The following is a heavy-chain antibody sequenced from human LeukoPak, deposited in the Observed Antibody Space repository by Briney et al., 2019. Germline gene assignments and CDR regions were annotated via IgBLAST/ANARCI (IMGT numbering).Heavy chain of an antibody. V-gene: IGHV4-39*01. Sequence: SETLSLTCTVSAGSISSSSYYWGWISQPPGKGLEWIGSIYYSGSTYYNPSLKSRVTISVDTSKNQFSLKLSSVTAADTAVYYCASRHSGWYLGDAFDIWGQGTMVTVSS. D-gene: IGHD6-19*01. CDR2: IYYSGST. CDR1: AGSISSSSYY. CDR3: ASRHSGWYLGDAFDI. J-gene: IGHJ3*02.